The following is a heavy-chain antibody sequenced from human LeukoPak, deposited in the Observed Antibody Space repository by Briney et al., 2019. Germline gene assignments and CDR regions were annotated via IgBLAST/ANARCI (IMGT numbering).Heavy chain of an antibody. J-gene: IGHJ6*02. CDR3: ARGGYGDYGHYYYYGMDV. Sequence: PSETLSLTCTVSGGSISSGGYYWSWIRQHPGKGLEWIGYIYYSGSTYYNPSLKSRVTISVDTSKNQFSLKLSSVTAADTAVYYCARGGYGDYGHYYYYGMDVWGQGTTVTVSS. D-gene: IGHD4-17*01. CDR2: IYYSGST. CDR1: GGSISSGGYY. V-gene: IGHV4-31*03.